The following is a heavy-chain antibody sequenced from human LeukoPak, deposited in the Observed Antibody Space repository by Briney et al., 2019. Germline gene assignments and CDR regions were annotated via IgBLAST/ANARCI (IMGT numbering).Heavy chain of an antibody. CDR3: AFSQGCGGDCYGDAFDI. CDR2: TRNKANSYTT. J-gene: IGHJ3*02. D-gene: IGHD2-21*02. Sequence: GGSLRLSCAASGFPFSSYSMNWVRQAPGKGLEWVGRTRNKANSYTTEYAASVKGRFTISRDDSKNSLYLQMNSLKTEDTAVYYCAFSQGCGGDCYGDAFDIWGQGTMVTVSS. CDR1: GFPFSSYS. V-gene: IGHV3-72*01.